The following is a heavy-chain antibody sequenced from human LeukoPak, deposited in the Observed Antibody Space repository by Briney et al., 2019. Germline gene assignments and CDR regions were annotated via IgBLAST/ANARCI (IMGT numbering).Heavy chain of an antibody. J-gene: IGHJ6*02. CDR2: IYYSVST. Sequence: SETLSLTCTVSGGSISSYYWSWIRQPPGKGLEWIGYIYYSVSTNYNPSLKSRVTISVDTSKNQFSLKLSSVTAAGTAVYYCARGHDFWSGPGMDVWGQGTTVTVSS. CDR1: GGSISSYY. D-gene: IGHD3-3*01. V-gene: IGHV4-59*01. CDR3: ARGHDFWSGPGMDV.